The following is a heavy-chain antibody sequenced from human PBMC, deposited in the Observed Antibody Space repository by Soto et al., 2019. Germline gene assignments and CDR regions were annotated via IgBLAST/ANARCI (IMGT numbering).Heavy chain of an antibody. CDR2: IGSSGVTTTI. Sequence: PGGSLRLSCAVSGFTFSNYAMTWVRQAPGKGLEWVSAIGSSGVTTTIYYADSVKGRFTISRDNSKNTLYLQMDSLRPEDTAQYYCAGWNYDYWGQGTQVTVSS. J-gene: IGHJ4*02. V-gene: IGHV3-23*01. CDR1: GFTFSNYA. CDR3: AGWNYDY. D-gene: IGHD1-7*01.